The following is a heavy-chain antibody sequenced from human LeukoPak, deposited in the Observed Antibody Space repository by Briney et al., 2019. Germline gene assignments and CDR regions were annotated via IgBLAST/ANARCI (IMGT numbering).Heavy chain of an antibody. V-gene: IGHV3-66*01. Sequence: TGGSLRLSCAASGFTVSSNTWTGLGQAPGKGLERVSAINGGGSTFYADSVKGRFTVSRDDSKNTLSLQMNSLTAEDTAVYYCVFNGSWGQGTLVSVSS. D-gene: IGHD2-8*01. CDR3: VFNGS. J-gene: IGHJ5*02. CDR2: INGGGST. CDR1: GFTVSSNT.